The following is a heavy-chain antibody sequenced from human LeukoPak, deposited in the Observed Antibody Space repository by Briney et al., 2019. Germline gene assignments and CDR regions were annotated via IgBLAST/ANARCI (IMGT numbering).Heavy chain of an antibody. V-gene: IGHV4-34*01. CDR3: AREVRSAGYSYGIHYFDY. CDR2: INHSGST. J-gene: IGHJ4*02. D-gene: IGHD5-18*01. Sequence: PSETLSLTCAVYGGSFSGYYWSWIRQPPGKGLEWIGEINHSGSTNYNPSLKSRVTISVGTSKNQFSLKLSSVTAADTAVYYCAREVRSAGYSYGIHYFDYWGQGTLVTVSS. CDR1: GGSFSGYY.